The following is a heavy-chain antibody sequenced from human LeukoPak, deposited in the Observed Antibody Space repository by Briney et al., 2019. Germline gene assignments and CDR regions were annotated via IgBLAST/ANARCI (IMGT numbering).Heavy chain of an antibody. CDR1: GYTFTSYY. J-gene: IGHJ5*02. V-gene: IGHV1-46*01. Sequence: ASVKVSCKASGYTFTSYYMHWVRQAPGQGLEWMGIINPSGGSTSYAQKFQGRVTMTRDMSTSTVYMELSRLRSDDTAVYYCARGLRYFDWLTWYNWFDPWGQGTLVTVSS. D-gene: IGHD3-9*01. CDR2: INPSGGST. CDR3: ARGLRYFDWLTWYNWFDP.